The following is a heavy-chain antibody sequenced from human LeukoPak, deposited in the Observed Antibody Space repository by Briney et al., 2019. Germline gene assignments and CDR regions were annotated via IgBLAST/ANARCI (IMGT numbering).Heavy chain of an antibody. CDR1: GFTFDDYA. CDR2: ISWNSGSI. Sequence: PGGSLRLSCAASGFTFDDYAMHWVRQAPGKGLEWVSGISWNSGSIGYADSVKGRFTISRDNAKNSLYLQMNSLRAEDTALYYCAKGLERRLGYYYYYYGMDVWGQGTTVTVSS. J-gene: IGHJ6*02. V-gene: IGHV3-9*01. D-gene: IGHD1-1*01. CDR3: AKGLERRLGYYYYYYGMDV.